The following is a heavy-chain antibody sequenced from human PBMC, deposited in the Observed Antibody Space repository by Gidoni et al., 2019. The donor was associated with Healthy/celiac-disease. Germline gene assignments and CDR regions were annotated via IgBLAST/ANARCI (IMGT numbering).Heavy chain of an antibody. CDR2: IKSKTDGGTT. CDR1: GFTFSNAW. D-gene: IGHD6-19*01. V-gene: IGHV3-15*07. J-gene: IGHJ4*02. CDR3: TTARIAVAGLDY. Sequence: EVQLVESGGGLVKPGGSLRISCAASGFTFSNAWMHWVRQAPGKGLEWFGRIKSKTDGGTTDYAAPVKGRFTISRDDSKNTLYLQMNSLKTEDTAVYYCTTARIAVAGLDYWGQGTLVTVSS.